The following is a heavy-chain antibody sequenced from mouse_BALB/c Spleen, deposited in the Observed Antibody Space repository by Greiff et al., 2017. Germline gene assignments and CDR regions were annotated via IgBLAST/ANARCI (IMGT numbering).Heavy chain of an antibody. Sequence: EVQLVESGGGLVKPGGSLKLSCAASGFTFSSYAMSWVRQTPEKRLEWVATISSGGSYTYYPDSVKGRFTISRDNAKNTLYLQMSSLRSEDTAMYYCASLYGNDYWGQGTTLTVSS. CDR1: GFTFSSYA. CDR2: ISSGGSYT. CDR3: ASLYGNDY. V-gene: IGHV5-9-3*01. J-gene: IGHJ2*01. D-gene: IGHD2-1*01.